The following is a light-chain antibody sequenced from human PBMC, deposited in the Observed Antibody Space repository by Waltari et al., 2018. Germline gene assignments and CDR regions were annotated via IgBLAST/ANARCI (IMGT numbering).Light chain of an antibody. CDR2: EVP. CDR1: RRHVGSYSY. V-gene: IGLV2-14*01. J-gene: IGLJ1*01. Sequence: QSAPTQPASVSVSPGTSITLSCPGTRRHVGSYSYVSWYRQSPGKAPALLIYEVPHRPSGVSDRFSGARSGSTASLTISGLQTEDEADYFCSSYTTTTTLVFGTGTKVIVL. CDR3: SSYTTTTTLV.